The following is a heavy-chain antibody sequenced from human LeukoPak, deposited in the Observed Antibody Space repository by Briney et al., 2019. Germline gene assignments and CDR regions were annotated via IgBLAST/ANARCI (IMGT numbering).Heavy chain of an antibody. J-gene: IGHJ4*02. CDR2: IKQDGSEK. D-gene: IGHD2-2*01. CDR1: GFTFSSHW. Sequence: GGSLRLSCVASGFTFSSHWMSWVRQAPGKGLEWVANIKQDGSEKYYADSVKGRFTISRDNSKNTLYLQMNSLRAEDTAVYYCARLFRVVVPAANTHFDYWGQGTLVTVSS. V-gene: IGHV3-7*01. CDR3: ARLFRVVVPAANTHFDY.